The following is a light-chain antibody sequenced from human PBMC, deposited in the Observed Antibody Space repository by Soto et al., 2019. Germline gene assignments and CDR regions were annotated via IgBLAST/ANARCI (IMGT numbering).Light chain of an antibody. CDR2: GAS. V-gene: IGKV3-15*01. CDR1: QSVSSN. Sequence: IVMTQSPATLSVSPGEGATLSCRASQSVSSNFAWYQQKPGQAPRLLIYGASTRATGIPARFSGSGSGTEFTLSISSLQSEDVAVYYCQQYYNWPRTFGQGTKVDIK. CDR3: QQYYNWPRT. J-gene: IGKJ1*01.